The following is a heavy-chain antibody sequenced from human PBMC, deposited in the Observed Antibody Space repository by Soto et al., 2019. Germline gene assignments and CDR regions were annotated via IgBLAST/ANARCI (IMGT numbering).Heavy chain of an antibody. CDR1: GFTFSSYG. D-gene: IGHD3-10*01. CDR2: ISYDGSNK. J-gene: IGHJ6*01. V-gene: IGHV3-30*18. Sequence: QVQLVESGGGVVQPGRSLRLSCAASGFTFSSYGMHWVRQAPGKGLEWVAVISYDGSNKYYADSVKGRFTISRDNSKNTLYLQMNSLRAEDTAVYYCAKDGINMVRGAYYYGMDVW. CDR3: AKDGINMVRGAYYYGMDV.